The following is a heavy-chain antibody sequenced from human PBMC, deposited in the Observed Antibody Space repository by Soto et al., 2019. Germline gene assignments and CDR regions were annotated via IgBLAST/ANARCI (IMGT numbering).Heavy chain of an antibody. CDR2: INGASTTT. J-gene: IGHJ4*02. CDR3: ARDLSH. V-gene: IGHV3-48*02. CDR1: GXXXSSYA. Sequence: DVQLVGSGGGLVQPGGSLRLSXVXSGXXXSSYAMHWVRQAPGKGLEWISYINGASTTTFYADSVKGRFTVSRDNAKNSVYLQMSSLRHEDTAFYYCARDLSHWGQGMLVTVSS.